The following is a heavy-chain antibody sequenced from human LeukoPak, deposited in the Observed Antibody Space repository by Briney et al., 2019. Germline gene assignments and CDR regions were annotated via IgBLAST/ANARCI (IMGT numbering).Heavy chain of an antibody. CDR3: ARADGSGSYSYYYYYGMDV. CDR1: GSTFSSYW. Sequence: GGSLRLSCAASGSTFSSYWVSWVRQAPGKGLEWVANIKQDGSEKYYVDSVKGRFTISRDNAKNSLYLQMNSLRAEDTAVYYCARADGSGSYSYYYYYGMDVWGQGTTVTVSS. V-gene: IGHV3-7*01. J-gene: IGHJ6*02. CDR2: IKQDGSEK. D-gene: IGHD3-10*01.